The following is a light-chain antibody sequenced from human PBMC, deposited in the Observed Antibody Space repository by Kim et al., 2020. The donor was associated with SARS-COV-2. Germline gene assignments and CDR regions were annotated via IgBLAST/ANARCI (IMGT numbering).Light chain of an antibody. CDR3: GTWDSRLNSAV. CDR1: SSNLGTNY. Sequence: GPNVPIASSGSSSNLGTNYESWYQQLPETAPNLLIFDNNLRPSRLPDRFSASKSGTSATLDITGLQTGDEADYFCGTWDSRLNSAVFGGGTQLTVL. CDR2: DNN. J-gene: IGLJ7*01. V-gene: IGLV1-51*01.